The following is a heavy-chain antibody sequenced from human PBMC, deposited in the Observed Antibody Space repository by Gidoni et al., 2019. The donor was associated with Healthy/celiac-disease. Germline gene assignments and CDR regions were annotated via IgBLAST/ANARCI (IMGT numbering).Heavy chain of an antibody. J-gene: IGHJ4*02. Sequence: EVQLVQSGAEVKKPGESLKISCKGSGYSLTSHWMRWVPQMPGKGLAWMGIIFPGDSDTRYSPSFQGQVTISADKSISTAYLQWSSLKASDTAMYYCARGPVNYYGSGSYYKIPTYFDYWGQGTLVTVSS. D-gene: IGHD3-10*01. CDR1: GYSLTSHW. V-gene: IGHV5-51*01. CDR3: ARGPVNYYGSGSYYKIPTYFDY. CDR2: IFPGDSDT.